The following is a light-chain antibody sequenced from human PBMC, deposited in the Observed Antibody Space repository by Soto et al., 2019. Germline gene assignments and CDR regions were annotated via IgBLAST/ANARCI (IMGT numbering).Light chain of an antibody. Sequence: EIEMTQSPATLSVSPEESATLSCRASQSVSSNLAWYQQKPGQAPRLLIYGASTRATGIPARFSGSGSGTEFTLPISSLQSEDFAVYYCQQYNNWPLFGPGTKVD. CDR2: GAS. CDR3: QQYNNWPL. V-gene: IGKV3-15*01. J-gene: IGKJ3*01. CDR1: QSVSSN.